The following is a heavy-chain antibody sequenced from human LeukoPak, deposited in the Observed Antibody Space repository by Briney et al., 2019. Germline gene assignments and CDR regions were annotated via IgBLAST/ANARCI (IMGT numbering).Heavy chain of an antibody. V-gene: IGHV3-21*01. J-gene: IGHJ4*02. CDR3: ARGRGLPGPLDY. CDR2: ISSSSSYI. CDR1: GFTFSSYS. Sequence: KSGGSLRLSCAASGFTFSSYSMNWVRQAPGKGLEWVSSISSSSSYIYYADSVKGRFTISRDNAKNSLYLQMNSLRAEDTAVYYCARGRGLPGPLDYWGQGTLVTVSS. D-gene: IGHD3-10*01.